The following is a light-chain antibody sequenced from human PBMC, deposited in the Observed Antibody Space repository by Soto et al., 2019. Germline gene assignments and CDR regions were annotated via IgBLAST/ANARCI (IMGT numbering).Light chain of an antibody. CDR1: QSISTW. CDR2: KAS. V-gene: IGKV1-5*03. CDR3: QQYNSYSPT. J-gene: IGKJ1*01. Sequence: DIQMTQSPSTLPASLGDRVTITCRASQSISTWLAWYQQEPGKAPKLLIHKASSLQSGVPSRFSGSGSGTDFTLTISSLHPDDFATYYCQQYNSYSPTFGQGTKVDIK.